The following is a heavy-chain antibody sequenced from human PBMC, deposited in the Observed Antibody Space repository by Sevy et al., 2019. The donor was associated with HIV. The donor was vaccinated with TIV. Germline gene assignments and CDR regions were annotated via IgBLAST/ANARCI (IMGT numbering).Heavy chain of an antibody. CDR3: ARAIRDGYITWDYYFDY. J-gene: IGHJ4*02. D-gene: IGHD5-12*01. Sequence: SETLSLTCTVSGGSISSSSYYWGWIRQPPGKGLEWIGSIYYSGSTYYNPSLKSRVTISVDTSKNQFPLKLSSVTAADTAVYYCARAIRDGYITWDYYFDYWGQGTLVTVSS. V-gene: IGHV4-39*01. CDR1: GGSISSSSYY. CDR2: IYYSGST.